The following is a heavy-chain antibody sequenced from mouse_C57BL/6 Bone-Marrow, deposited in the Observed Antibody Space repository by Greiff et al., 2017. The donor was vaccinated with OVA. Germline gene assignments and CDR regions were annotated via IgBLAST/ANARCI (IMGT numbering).Heavy chain of an antibody. CDR1: GFTFSSYT. CDR2: ISGGGGNT. Sequence: EVQRVESGGGLVKPGGSLKLSCAASGFTFSSYTMPWVRQTPEKRLEWVASISGGGGNTYYPDSVKGRFTISRDNAKNTLYLQMSSLRSEDTALYCCARHDGYYTWFDYWGQGTLVTVSA. CDR3: ARHDGYYTWFDY. D-gene: IGHD2-3*01. V-gene: IGHV5-9*01. J-gene: IGHJ3*01.